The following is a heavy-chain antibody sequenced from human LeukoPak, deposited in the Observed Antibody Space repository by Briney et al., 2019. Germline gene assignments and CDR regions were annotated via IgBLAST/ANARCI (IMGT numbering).Heavy chain of an antibody. J-gene: IGHJ4*02. Sequence: SVKVSCKASGGTFSSYAISWVRQAPGQGLEWMGGIIPIFGTANYAQKFQGRVTITADESTSTAYMELSSLRSEDTAVYYCARDFLEMATNTLNNFDYWGQGTLVTVSS. D-gene: IGHD5-24*01. V-gene: IGHV1-69*13. CDR1: GGTFSSYA. CDR2: IIPIFGTA. CDR3: ARDFLEMATNTLNNFDY.